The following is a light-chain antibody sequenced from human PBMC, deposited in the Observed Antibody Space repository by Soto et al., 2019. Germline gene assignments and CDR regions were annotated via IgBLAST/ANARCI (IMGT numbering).Light chain of an antibody. Sequence: QSVLTQPPSASGSPRQSVTISCTGTSSDVGAYNYVSWYQHHPGKAPKLMVYEVNKRPSGVPDRFSGSKSGNTASLTVSGLQAEDEADYYCTSHAGTIDFPYIFGTGTKVTVL. CDR2: EVN. V-gene: IGLV2-8*01. CDR3: TSHAGTIDFPYI. J-gene: IGLJ1*01. CDR1: SSDVGAYNY.